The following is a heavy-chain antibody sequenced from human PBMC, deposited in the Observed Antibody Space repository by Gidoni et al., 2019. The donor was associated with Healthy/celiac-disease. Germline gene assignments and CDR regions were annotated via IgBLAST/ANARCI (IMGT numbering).Heavy chain of an antibody. J-gene: IGHJ4*02. CDR2: INPSSGGT. V-gene: IGHV1-2*02. CDR1: GYTFTGYY. CDR3: ARVGMGSSSLFQDY. D-gene: IGHD6-6*01. Sequence: QVQLVPSGAAVKKPGPSVKVYCKASGYTFTGYYMHWVRQAPGQGLEWMGWINPSSGGTNDAQKFQGRVTMTRDTSISTAYMELSRLRSDDTAVYYCARVGMGSSSLFQDYWGQGTLVTVSS.